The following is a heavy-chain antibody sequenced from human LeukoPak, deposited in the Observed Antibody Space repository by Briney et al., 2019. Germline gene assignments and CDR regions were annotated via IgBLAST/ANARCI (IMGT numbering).Heavy chain of an antibody. V-gene: IGHV4-34*01. CDR2: INHSGST. J-gene: IGHJ4*02. D-gene: IGHD2-2*01. CDR1: AGSFSGYY. CDR3: ARGGYCSSTSCYPGRYDY. Sequence: SETLSLTCAVYAGSFSGYYWSWIRQPPGKGLEWIGEINHSGSTNYNPSLKSRVTISVDTSKNQFSLKLSSVTAADTAVYYCARGGYCSSTSCYPGRYDYWGQGTLVTVSS.